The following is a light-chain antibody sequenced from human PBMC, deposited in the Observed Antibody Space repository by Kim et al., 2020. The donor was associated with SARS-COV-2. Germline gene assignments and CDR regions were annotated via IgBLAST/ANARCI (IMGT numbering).Light chain of an antibody. V-gene: IGLV2-11*01. Sequence: PGQSVTISCTGTRSDVGGYNYVSWYQQHPGKAPKLMIYDVSKRPSGVPDRFSGSKSGNTASLTISGLQAEDEADYYCCSYAGSSNVFGTGTKVTVL. CDR2: DVS. J-gene: IGLJ1*01. CDR3: CSYAGSSNV. CDR1: RSDVGGYNY.